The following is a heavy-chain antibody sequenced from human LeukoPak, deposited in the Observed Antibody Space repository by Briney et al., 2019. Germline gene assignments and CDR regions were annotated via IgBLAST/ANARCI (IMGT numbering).Heavy chain of an antibody. V-gene: IGHV3-53*01. CDR2: IYSGGST. D-gene: IGHD3-9*01. Sequence: GGSLRLSCAASGFTVSSNYMSWVRQAPGKGLEWVSVIYSGGSTYYADSVKGRFTISRDNSKNTLYLQMNSLRAEDTAVYYCAKVLSLRYFDWVLYADCWGQGTLVTVSS. J-gene: IGHJ4*02. CDR3: AKVLSLRYFDWVLYADC. CDR1: GFTVSSNY.